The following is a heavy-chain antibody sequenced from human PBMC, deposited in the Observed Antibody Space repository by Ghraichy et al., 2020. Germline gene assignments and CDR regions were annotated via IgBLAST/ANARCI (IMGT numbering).Heavy chain of an antibody. D-gene: IGHD3-10*01. CDR3: ARGRRARNMVRVVIIWFDP. CDR1: GGSFSGYY. Sequence: SETLSLTCAVYGGSFSGYYWSWIRQPPGKGLEWIGEINHSGSTNYNPSLKSRVTISGDTSKNQFSLKLSSVTAADTAVYYCARGRRARNMVRVVIIWFDPWGQGTLVTVYS. J-gene: IGHJ5*02. V-gene: IGHV4-34*01. CDR2: INHSGST.